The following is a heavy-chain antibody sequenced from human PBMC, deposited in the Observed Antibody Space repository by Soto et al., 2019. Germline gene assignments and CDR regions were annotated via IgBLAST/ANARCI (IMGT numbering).Heavy chain of an antibody. J-gene: IGHJ4*02. D-gene: IGHD3-22*01. V-gene: IGHV4-39*01. CDR1: GGSIRSNIYY. Sequence: QLQLQESGPGLVKSSETLSLTCSVSGGSIRSNIYYWGWLRQPPGKGLEWIATVHYSGSTYYTPSLKNRVTISADTSNNQFSLRLNSVTAADTAVYYCARQHYYDSSGYYTWDWGQGTLVTVSS. CDR2: VHYSGST. CDR3: ARQHYYDSSGYYTWD.